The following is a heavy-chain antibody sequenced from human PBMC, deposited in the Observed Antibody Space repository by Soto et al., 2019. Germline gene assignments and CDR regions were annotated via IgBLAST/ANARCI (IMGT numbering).Heavy chain of an antibody. J-gene: IGHJ6*02. Sequence: GGSLRLSCAASGFTFSSYGMHWVRQAPGKGLVWVSVITWDGSNKNYADSVKGRFTISRDNAKNTLYLQMNSLRAEDTAVYLCGRGGSGIYGMDVWGQGTTVIVSS. CDR3: GRGGSGIYGMDV. CDR1: GFTFSSYG. V-gene: IGHV3-30*03. D-gene: IGHD6-13*01. CDR2: ITWDGSNK.